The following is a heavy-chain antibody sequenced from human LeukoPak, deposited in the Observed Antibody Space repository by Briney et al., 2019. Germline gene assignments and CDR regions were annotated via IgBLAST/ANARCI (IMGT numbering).Heavy chain of an antibody. D-gene: IGHD3-10*01. CDR1: GFTFSSYA. J-gene: IGHJ5*02. CDR2: ISGSGGST. CDR3: AKDPGLWVGELWFDP. Sequence: GGSLRLSCAASGFTFSSYAMSWVRQAPGKGLEWVSAISGSGGSTYYADSVKGRFTISRDNSKNTLYLQMNSLRAEDTAVYYCAKDPGLWVGELWFDPWGQGTLVTVSS. V-gene: IGHV3-23*01.